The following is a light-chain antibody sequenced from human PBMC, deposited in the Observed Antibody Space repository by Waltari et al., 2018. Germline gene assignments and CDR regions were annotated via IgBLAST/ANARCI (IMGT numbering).Light chain of an antibody. CDR2: LNSDGSH. V-gene: IGLV4-69*01. J-gene: IGLJ2*01. CDR1: TGHSTNG. Sequence: QLVLTQSPSASAPLGAPVRLPCPPTTGHSTNGIPSHQQQPEKVPRYLMRLNSDGSHNKGDGIPVRFSGSSSGAERYLTISSLQSEDEADYYCQTWGTDIVVFGGGTQLTVL. CDR3: QTWGTDIVV.